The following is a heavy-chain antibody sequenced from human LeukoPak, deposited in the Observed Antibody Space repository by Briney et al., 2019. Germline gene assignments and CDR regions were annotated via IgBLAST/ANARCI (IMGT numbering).Heavy chain of an antibody. CDR2: ISGSGGST. Sequence: PGESLRLSCAASGCTFSSYAMSWVRQAPGKGLEWVSAISGSGGSTYYADSVKGRFTISRDNSKNTLYLQMNSLRAEDTAVYYCAKDTDYYGSGSCSDPWGQGTLVTVSS. J-gene: IGHJ5*02. V-gene: IGHV3-23*01. CDR1: GCTFSSYA. D-gene: IGHD3-10*01. CDR3: AKDTDYYGSGSCSDP.